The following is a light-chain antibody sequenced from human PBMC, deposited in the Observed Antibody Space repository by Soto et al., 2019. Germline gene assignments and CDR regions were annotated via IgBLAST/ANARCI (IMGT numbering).Light chain of an antibody. V-gene: IGKV3-11*01. CDR1: QSVSSY. Sequence: EIVLTQFPATLSLSPGERATLSCRASQSVSSYLAWHQQKPGQAPTLLIYDTSRRAAGVTARCSASGSGTDFTLTISSLVPEDFAVDYCQQRTNWPPFTFGPGTKVDIK. CDR2: DTS. CDR3: QQRTNWPPFT. J-gene: IGKJ3*01.